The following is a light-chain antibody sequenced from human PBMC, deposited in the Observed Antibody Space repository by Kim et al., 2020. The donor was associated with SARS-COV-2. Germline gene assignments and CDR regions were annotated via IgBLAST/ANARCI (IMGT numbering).Light chain of an antibody. CDR1: QTIDKY. CDR2: AIS. J-gene: IGKJ2*01. Sequence: DIQMTQSPSSLAASVGDRVTITCRTSQTIDKYLNWYQRKPGKAPNLLIFAISSLRSGVPSRFSGSGSGTDFTLTISSLQPEDFATYFCQQSDTPPATFSQVTKVEVK. V-gene: IGKV1-39*01. CDR3: QQSDTPPAT.